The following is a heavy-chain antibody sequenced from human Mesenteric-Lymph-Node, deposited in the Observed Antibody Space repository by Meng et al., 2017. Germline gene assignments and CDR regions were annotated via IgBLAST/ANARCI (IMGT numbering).Heavy chain of an antibody. Sequence: GGSLRLSCAASGFTFSTYWMHWVRQVPGKGLVWVSRISTDGRTTNYADSVRGRVTVSRDNAKNTLYLQMNSLRAEDTAVYYCARARSENWGRFEYWGQGTLVTVSS. D-gene: IGHD7-27*01. CDR3: ARARSENWGRFEY. V-gene: IGHV3-74*01. J-gene: IGHJ4*02. CDR1: GFTFSTYW. CDR2: ISTDGRTT.